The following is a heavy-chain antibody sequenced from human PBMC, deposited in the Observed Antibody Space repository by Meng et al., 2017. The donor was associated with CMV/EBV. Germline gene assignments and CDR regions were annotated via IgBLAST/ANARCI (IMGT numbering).Heavy chain of an antibody. CDR1: GYSFTSYW. CDR2: IYPGDSDT. J-gene: IGHJ4*02. V-gene: IGHV5-51*01. D-gene: IGHD6-19*01. Sequence: GESLKISCKGSGYSFTSYWIGWVRQMPGKGLEWMGIIYPGDSDTRYSPSFQGQVTISADKSISTAYLQWSSLKASDTAMYYCARQMRDDSSGWYAFDYWGQGTLVTVFS. CDR3: ARQMRDDSSGWYAFDY.